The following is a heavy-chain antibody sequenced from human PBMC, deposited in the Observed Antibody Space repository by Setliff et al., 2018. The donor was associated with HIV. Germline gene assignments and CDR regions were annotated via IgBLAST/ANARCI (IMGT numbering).Heavy chain of an antibody. Sequence: GGSLRLSCAASELTFSNYAMTWVRQAPGKGLEWVSSLSGSGGSTYYADAVKGRFTISRDNSKNTLYLRMNSLRAEATAVYYCAQAQTSVSGSYYQYLQHWGQGTLVTVSS. V-gene: IGHV3-23*01. CDR3: AQAQTSVSGSYYQYLQH. CDR1: ELTFSNYA. D-gene: IGHD3-10*01. J-gene: IGHJ1*01. CDR2: LSGSGGST.